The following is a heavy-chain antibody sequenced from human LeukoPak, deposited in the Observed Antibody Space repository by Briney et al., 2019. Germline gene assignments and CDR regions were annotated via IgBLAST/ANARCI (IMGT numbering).Heavy chain of an antibody. CDR3: ARGGIAARILPWFDP. V-gene: IGHV4-30-4*01. CDR1: GGSISSGDYY. D-gene: IGHD6-6*01. CDR2: IYYSGST. Sequence: SETLSLTCTVSGGSISSGDYYWSWIRQPPGKGLEWIGYIYYSGSTYYNPSLKSRVTISVDTSKNQFSLKLSSVTAADTAVYYCARGGIAARILPWFDPWGQGTLVTVSS. J-gene: IGHJ5*02.